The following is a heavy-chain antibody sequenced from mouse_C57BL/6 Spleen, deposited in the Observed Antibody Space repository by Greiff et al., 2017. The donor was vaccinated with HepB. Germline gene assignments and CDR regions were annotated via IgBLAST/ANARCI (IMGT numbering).Heavy chain of an antibody. CDR2: IDPSDSYT. CDR3: ARLAGTGGTFDY. Sequence: QVQLKQPGAELVMPGASVKLSCKASGYTFTSYWMHWVKQRPGQGLEWIGEIDPSDSYTNYNQKFKGKSTLTVDKSSSTAYMQLSSLTSEDSAVYYCARLAGTGGTFDYWGQGTTLTVSS. D-gene: IGHD3-3*01. V-gene: IGHV1-69*01. CDR1: GYTFTSYW. J-gene: IGHJ2*01.